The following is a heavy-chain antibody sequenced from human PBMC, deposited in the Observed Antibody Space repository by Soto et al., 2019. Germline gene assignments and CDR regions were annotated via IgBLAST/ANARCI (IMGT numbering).Heavy chain of an antibody. D-gene: IGHD6-13*01. V-gene: IGHV4-4*02. J-gene: IGHJ4*02. CDR3: ARDGYAAAGSFDY. CDR1: GGSISSSNW. Sequence: SETLSLTCAVSGGSISSSNWWSWVRQPPGKGLEWIGEIYHSGSTNYNPSLKSRVTISVDKSKNQFSLKLSSVTAADTAVYYCARDGYAAAGSFDYWGQGTLVTVSS. CDR2: IYHSGST.